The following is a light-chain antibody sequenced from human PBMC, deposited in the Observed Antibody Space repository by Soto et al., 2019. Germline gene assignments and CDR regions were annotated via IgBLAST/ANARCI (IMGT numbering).Light chain of an antibody. CDR3: VLYMGSCISGVV. CDR2: STN. CDR1: SGSVSTSYY. Sequence: QAVVTQEPSFSVSPGGTVTLTCGLSSGSVSTSYYPSWYQQTPGQAPRTLIYSTNTRSSGVPDRFSGSILGNKAALTITGAQADDESDYYCVLYMGSCISGVVFGGGTKLTVL. V-gene: IGLV8-61*01. J-gene: IGLJ2*01.